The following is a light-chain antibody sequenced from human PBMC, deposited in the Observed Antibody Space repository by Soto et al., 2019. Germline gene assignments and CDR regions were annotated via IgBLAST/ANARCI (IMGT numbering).Light chain of an antibody. V-gene: IGKV1-9*01. CDR1: QGISSY. CDR3: QQLNSYQFT. J-gene: IGKJ3*01. CDR2: AAS. Sequence: DIQLTQSPSFLSASVGDRVTITCRASQGISSYLAWYQQKPGKAPKLLIYAASTLHSGVPSRSSGSGSGTEFTLTISSLQPEDFATYYCQQLNSYQFTFGPWT.